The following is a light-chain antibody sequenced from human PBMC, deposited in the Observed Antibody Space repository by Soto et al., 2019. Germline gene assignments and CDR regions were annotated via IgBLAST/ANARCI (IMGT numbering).Light chain of an antibody. J-gene: IGLJ1*01. V-gene: IGLV2-14*03. CDR2: DVS. CDR1: SGVVGGYNY. CDR3: SSHTTSSTRV. Sequence: QSVLTQPASVSGSPGQSIAISCTGTSGVVGGYNYVSWYQQHPGKAPKLMIYDVSNRPSGVSDRFSGSKSGNTASLTISGLQAEDEADYYCSSHTTSSTRVFGTGTKVTVL.